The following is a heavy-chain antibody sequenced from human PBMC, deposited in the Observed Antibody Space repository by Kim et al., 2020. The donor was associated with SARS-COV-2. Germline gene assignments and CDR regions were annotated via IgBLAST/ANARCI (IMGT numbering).Heavy chain of an antibody. CDR3: AKEPELRYFDWLLSYYGMDV. Sequence: RFTISRDNSKNTLYLQMNSLRAEDTAVYYCAKEPELRYFDWLLSYYGMDVWGQGTTVTVSS. D-gene: IGHD3-9*01. J-gene: IGHJ6*02. V-gene: IGHV3-23*01.